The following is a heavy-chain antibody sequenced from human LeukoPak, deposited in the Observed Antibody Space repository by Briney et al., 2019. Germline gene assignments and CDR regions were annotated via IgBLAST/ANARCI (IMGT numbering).Heavy chain of an antibody. CDR2: IRGDSIYI. V-gene: IGHV3-21*01. Sequence: GGSLRLPCAAAGFTFTSYSMNWVRQAPGGGLEGVSSIRGDSIYIYYADSVRGRFTISRDNAKSSLFLQMNSLRAEDTAVYYCASGGGATSSGYAFDMWGQGTLVTVSS. CDR3: ASGGGATSSGYAFDM. CDR1: GFTFTSYS. J-gene: IGHJ3*02. D-gene: IGHD1-26*01.